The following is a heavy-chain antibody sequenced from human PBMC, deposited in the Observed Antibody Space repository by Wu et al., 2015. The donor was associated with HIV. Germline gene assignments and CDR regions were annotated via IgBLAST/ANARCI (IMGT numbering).Heavy chain of an antibody. CDR1: GYIFSDFG. D-gene: IGHD3-16*01. V-gene: IGHV1-18*01. Sequence: VQLVQSGGEVKKLGASVKVACKSSGYIFSDFGIHWVRQTPREGLEWMGWISAQNGNTKYAQKFQGRVTMTTETSSSTAYMELRSLRSDDTAVYFCARGHYYDSSSSPMYWGPGTRVTVSS. CDR3: ARGHYYDSSSSPMY. CDR2: ISAQNGNT. J-gene: IGHJ4*02.